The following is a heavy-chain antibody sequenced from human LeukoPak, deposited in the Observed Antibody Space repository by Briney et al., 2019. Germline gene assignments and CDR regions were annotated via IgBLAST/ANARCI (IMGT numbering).Heavy chain of an antibody. V-gene: IGHV1-18*01. CDR3: ARLATYYYDSSGYIDY. D-gene: IGHD3-22*01. Sequence: ASVKVSCKASGYTFTSYGISWVRQAPGQGLEWMGWISAYNGNTNYAQKLQGRVTMTTDTSTSTAYMELRSLRSDDTAVYYCARLATYYYDSSGYIDYWGQGTLVTVSS. CDR2: ISAYNGNT. J-gene: IGHJ4*02. CDR1: GYTFTSYG.